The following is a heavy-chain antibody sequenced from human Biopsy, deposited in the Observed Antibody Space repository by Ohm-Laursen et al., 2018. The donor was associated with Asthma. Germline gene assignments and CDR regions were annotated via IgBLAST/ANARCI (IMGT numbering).Heavy chain of an antibody. D-gene: IGHD3-22*01. V-gene: IGHV3-9*01. CDR1: GFSFDDYA. CDR3: AKSADYYDSTDYLDF. J-gene: IGHJ4*01. Sequence: SLRLSCSASGFSFDDYAMHWVRHAPGKGLEWVSSISWNSGNIDYAVSVKGRFTISRDNAKNSLYLQMQSLRPEDTAFYYCAKSADYYDSTDYLDFWGRGTLVTVSS. CDR2: ISWNSGNI.